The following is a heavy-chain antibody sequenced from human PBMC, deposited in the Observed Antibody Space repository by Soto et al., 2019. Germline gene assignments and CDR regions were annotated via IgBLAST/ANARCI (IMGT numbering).Heavy chain of an antibody. Sequence: QVQLVQSGAEVKKPGASVKVSCKASGYTFTSYEINWVRQATGQGLEWMGWMNPNSGDTGYAQTFQRIVTMTRNTSISTAYLALSSLRSEDTAVYYCARGELLWFWELLRWGQGTLVTVSS. D-gene: IGHD3-10*01. J-gene: IGHJ4*02. CDR3: ARGELLWFWELLR. V-gene: IGHV1-8*01. CDR1: GYTFTSYE. CDR2: MNPNSGDT.